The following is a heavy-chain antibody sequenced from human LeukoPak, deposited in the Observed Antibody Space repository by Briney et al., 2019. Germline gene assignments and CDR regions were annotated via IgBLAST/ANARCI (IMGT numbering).Heavy chain of an antibody. V-gene: IGHV1-2*02. CDR3: ARDWHYDSSGYYYSRLWDY. CDR2: INPNSGGT. J-gene: IGHJ4*02. CDR1: GYTFTSYY. Sequence: ASVKVSCKASGYTFTSYYMHWVRQAPGQGLEWMGWINPNSGGTNYAQKFQGRVTMTRDTSISTAYMELSRLRSDDTAVYYCARDWHYDSSGYYYSRLWDYWGQGTLVTVSS. D-gene: IGHD3-22*01.